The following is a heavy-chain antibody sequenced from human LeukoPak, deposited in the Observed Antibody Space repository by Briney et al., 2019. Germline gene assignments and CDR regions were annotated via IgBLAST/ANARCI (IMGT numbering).Heavy chain of an antibody. CDR2: INHSGST. CDR3: ARESYYDSSGYPPLDY. D-gene: IGHD3-22*01. V-gene: IGHV4-34*01. J-gene: IGHJ4*02. CDR1: GGSFSGYY. Sequence: NPSETLSLTCAVYGGSFSGYYWSWIRQPPGKGLEWIGEINHSGSTNYNPSLKSRVTISVDTSKNQFFLKLSSVTAADTAVYYCARESYYDSSGYPPLDYWGQGTLVTVSS.